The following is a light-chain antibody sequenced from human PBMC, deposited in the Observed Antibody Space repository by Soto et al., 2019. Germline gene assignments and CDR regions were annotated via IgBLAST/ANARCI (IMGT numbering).Light chain of an antibody. CDR1: QSVSNNY. CDR3: RQYAASPRT. Sequence: EIVLTQSPGTLSLSPRERATLSCRASQSVSNNYLAWYQHRPGQAPRLLIYGASTRAPGIPDGFSRSGSGPAYTLAISRLEPEDSAVYYCRQYAASPRTFGQGTQVEV. J-gene: IGKJ1*01. V-gene: IGKV3-20*01. CDR2: GAS.